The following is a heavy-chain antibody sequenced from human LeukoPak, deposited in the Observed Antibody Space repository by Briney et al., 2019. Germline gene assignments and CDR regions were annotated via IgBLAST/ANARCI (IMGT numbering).Heavy chain of an antibody. CDR1: GYRFTSYW. J-gene: IGHJ5*02. CDR3: ARCSGGSCYWFDP. V-gene: IGHV5-51*01. Sequence: GESLKISCKGSGYRFTSYWIAWVRQMPGKGLEWMGVIYAGDSDTRYSPSFQGQVTISVDKSISTACLQWSSLKASDTAMYYCARCSGGSCYWFDPWGQGTLVTVSS. CDR2: IYAGDSDT. D-gene: IGHD2-15*01.